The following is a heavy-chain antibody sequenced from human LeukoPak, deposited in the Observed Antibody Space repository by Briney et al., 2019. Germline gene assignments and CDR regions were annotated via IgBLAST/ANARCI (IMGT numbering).Heavy chain of an antibody. CDR1: GFTFSRFS. J-gene: IGHJ3*02. Sequence: KPGGSLRLSCAASGFTFSRFSMNWVRQAPGKGVEWVSSISSSGTYIYYADSVKGRFTISRDNSKNTLYLQMNSLRAEDTAVYYCAREPSIVVVTPGPSDIWGQGTVVTVSS. V-gene: IGHV3-21*01. D-gene: IGHD2-21*02. CDR2: ISSSGTYI. CDR3: AREPSIVVVTPGPSDI.